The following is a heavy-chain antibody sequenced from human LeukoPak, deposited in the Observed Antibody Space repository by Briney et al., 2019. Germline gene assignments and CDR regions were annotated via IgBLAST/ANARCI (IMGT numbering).Heavy chain of an antibody. Sequence: GGSLRLSCAASRFTFSTYGMHWVRQAPGKGLEWVAVISHDGSNEYYADSVKGRFTISRDNSKNTLYLQMNSLRAEDTAVYYCAKDTIPRIAVAGGGRFDPWGQGTLDTVSS. CDR2: ISHDGSNE. V-gene: IGHV3-30*18. D-gene: IGHD6-19*01. CDR3: AKDTIPRIAVAGGGRFDP. J-gene: IGHJ5*02. CDR1: RFTFSTYG.